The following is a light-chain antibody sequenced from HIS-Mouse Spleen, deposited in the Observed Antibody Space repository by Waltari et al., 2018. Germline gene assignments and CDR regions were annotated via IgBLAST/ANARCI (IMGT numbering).Light chain of an antibody. J-gene: IGLJ3*02. Sequence: QSALTQPASVSGSPGQSITISCTGTSSDVGSYNLVSWYQQHPGKAPKLMIYEGSTRPSGVSNRFSGSKSGNTASLTISGLQAEDEADYYCCSYAGSSTYWVFGGGTKLTVL. CDR1: SSDVGSYNL. V-gene: IGLV2-23*01. CDR3: CSYAGSSTYWV. CDR2: EGS.